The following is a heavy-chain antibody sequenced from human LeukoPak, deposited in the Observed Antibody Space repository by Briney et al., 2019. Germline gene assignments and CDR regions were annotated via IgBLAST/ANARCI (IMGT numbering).Heavy chain of an antibody. CDR3: ATATRGGYYDH. CDR1: GFSFSSYD. D-gene: IGHD3-22*01. CDR2: IGTAGDT. Sequence: GGSLRLSCAASGFSFSSYDLHWVRQRKGESPEWVSAIGTAGDTYYPGSVKGRFTISRENAKNSLYLQMTSLEVGDTAVYYCATATRGGYYDHWGQGTLVTVSS. V-gene: IGHV3-13*01. J-gene: IGHJ5*02.